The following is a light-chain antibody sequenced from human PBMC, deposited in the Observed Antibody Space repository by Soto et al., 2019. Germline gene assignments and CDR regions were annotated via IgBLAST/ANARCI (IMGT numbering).Light chain of an antibody. V-gene: IGLV1-40*01. J-gene: IGLJ2*01. CDR3: QFYDSSPLVV. CDR1: SSNIGAGYD. Sequence: QSVLTQPPSVSGAPGQRVTISCTGSSSNIGAGYDVHWYQQLPGTAPKLLIYGNSNRPSGVPDRFSGSKSGTSASLAITGLQAEDEADYYCQFYDSSPLVVFGGGTKLTVL. CDR2: GNS.